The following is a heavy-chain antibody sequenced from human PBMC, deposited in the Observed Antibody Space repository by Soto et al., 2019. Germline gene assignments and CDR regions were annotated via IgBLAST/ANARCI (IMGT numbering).Heavy chain of an antibody. Sequence: GASVKVSCKASGGTFSSYTISWVRQAPGQGLEWMGRIIPILGIANYAQKFQGRVTITADKSTSTAYMELSSLRSEDTAVYYCARIPGKGEWLRLASNWFAPWGQGTLVTVSS. CDR2: IIPILGIA. J-gene: IGHJ5*02. V-gene: IGHV1-69*02. D-gene: IGHD5-12*01. CDR1: GGTFSSYT. CDR3: ARIPGKGEWLRLASNWFAP.